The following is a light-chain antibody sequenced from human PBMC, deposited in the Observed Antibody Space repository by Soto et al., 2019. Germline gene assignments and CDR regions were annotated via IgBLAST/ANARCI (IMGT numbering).Light chain of an antibody. CDR1: SSDVGSYNL. J-gene: IGLJ3*02. CDR2: EVS. CDR3: CSYAGSSTSCV. V-gene: IGLV2-23*02. Sequence: QSALTQPASVSGSPGQSITISCTGTSSDVGSYNLVSWYQQHPGKAPKLMIYEVSKRPSGVSNRFSGSKSGNTASLTISGLQAEDEADYYCCSYAGSSTSCVFGGGTKLTVL.